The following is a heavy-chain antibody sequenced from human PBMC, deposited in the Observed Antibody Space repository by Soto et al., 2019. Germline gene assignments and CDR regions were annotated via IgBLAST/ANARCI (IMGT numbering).Heavy chain of an antibody. J-gene: IGHJ3*02. CDR3: ARPRYDPFDI. V-gene: IGHV3-30-3*01. Sequence: PGGSLRLSCEASGFIFSNYAIHWVRQAPGKGLEWVSVILDDGTNKHYVDSVKGRFTISRDNSKNTVYLQMSRLRAEDTAVYYCARPRYDPFDIWGQGTMVTVSS. CDR2: ILDDGTNK. CDR1: GFIFSNYA.